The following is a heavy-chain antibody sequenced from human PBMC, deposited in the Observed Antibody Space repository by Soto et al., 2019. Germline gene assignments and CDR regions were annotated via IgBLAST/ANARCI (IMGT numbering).Heavy chain of an antibody. CDR2: ISGSGGST. CDR1: GFTFSSYA. V-gene: IGHV3-23*01. Sequence: GGSLRLSCAASGFTFSSYAMSWVRQAPGKGLEWVSAISGSGGSTYYADSVKGRFTISRDNSKNTLYLQMNSLRAEDTAVYYCAKPSRGIAARLQPPDYWGQGTLVTVSS. J-gene: IGHJ4*02. CDR3: AKPSRGIAARLQPPDY. D-gene: IGHD6-6*01.